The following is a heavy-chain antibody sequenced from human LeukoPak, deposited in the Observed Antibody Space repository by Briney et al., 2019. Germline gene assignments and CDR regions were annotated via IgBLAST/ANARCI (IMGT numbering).Heavy chain of an antibody. Sequence: TGGSLRLSCAASGSTFSSYWMSWVRQAPGKGLEWVANIKQDGSEKYYVDSVKGRFTISRDNAKNSLYLQMNSLRAEDTAVYYCARRVGYYDRYFDYWGQGTLVTVSS. CDR3: ARRVGYYDRYFDY. CDR2: IKQDGSEK. J-gene: IGHJ4*02. D-gene: IGHD3-16*01. V-gene: IGHV3-7*01. CDR1: GSTFSSYW.